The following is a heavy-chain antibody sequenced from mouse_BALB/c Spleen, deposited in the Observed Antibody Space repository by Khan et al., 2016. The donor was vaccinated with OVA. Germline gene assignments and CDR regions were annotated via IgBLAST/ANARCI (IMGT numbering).Heavy chain of an antibody. CDR1: GYSITSDYA. V-gene: IGHV3-2*02. D-gene: IGHD1-1*01. J-gene: IGHJ2*01. Sequence: EVKLLESGPGLVKPSQSLSLTCTVTGYSITSDYAWNWIRQFPGNKLEWMGFISYSGNPNYHPSLKSRIPITRDTSKNQFFLQLNSVTTEDTATYYCASVYGGDFDYWGQGTTLTVSS. CDR3: ASVYGGDFDY. CDR2: ISYSGNP.